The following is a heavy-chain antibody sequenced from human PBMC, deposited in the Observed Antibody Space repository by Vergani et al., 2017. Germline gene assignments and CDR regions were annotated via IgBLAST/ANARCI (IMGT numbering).Heavy chain of an antibody. Sequence: EVQLVESGGGLVQPGGSLRLSCAASGFTFSSYAMSWVRQAPGKGLEWVSAISGSGGSTYYADSVKGRFTISRDNSKNTLYLQMNSLRAEDTAVYYCAKESTPMVWGINAFDIWGQGTMVTVSS. V-gene: IGHV3-23*04. J-gene: IGHJ3*02. CDR1: GFTFSSYA. CDR2: ISGSGGST. D-gene: IGHD3-10*01. CDR3: AKESTPMVWGINAFDI.